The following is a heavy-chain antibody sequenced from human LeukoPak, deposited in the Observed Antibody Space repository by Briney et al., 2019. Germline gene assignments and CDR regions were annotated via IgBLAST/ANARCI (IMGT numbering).Heavy chain of an antibody. Sequence: GGSLRLSCAASGFTFNSYAMSWVRQAPGKGLEWVSAISGSGGSTYYADSVKGRFTISRDNSKNTLYLQMNSLRAEDTAVYYCAKDFLTYYYDSSGHDVGPFDYWGQGTLVTVSS. CDR1: GFTFNSYA. D-gene: IGHD3-22*01. V-gene: IGHV3-23*01. CDR2: ISGSGGST. J-gene: IGHJ4*02. CDR3: AKDFLTYYYDSSGHDVGPFDY.